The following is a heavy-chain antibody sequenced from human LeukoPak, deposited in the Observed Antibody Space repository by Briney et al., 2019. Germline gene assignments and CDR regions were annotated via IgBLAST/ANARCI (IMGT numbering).Heavy chain of an antibody. J-gene: IGHJ4*02. Sequence: PGGSLRLSCAASGFTFSSYWIHWVRQAPGKGLVWVSRINSDGSSTSYADSVEGRFAISRDNAKNTLYLQMNSLRAEDTAVYYCARGRLLGSSSWTDYWGQGTLVTVSS. D-gene: IGHD6-13*01. CDR2: INSDGSST. V-gene: IGHV3-74*01. CDR3: ARGRLLGSSSWTDY. CDR1: GFTFSSYW.